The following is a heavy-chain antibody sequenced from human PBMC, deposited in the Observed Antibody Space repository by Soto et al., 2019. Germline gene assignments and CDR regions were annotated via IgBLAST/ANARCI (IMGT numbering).Heavy chain of an antibody. D-gene: IGHD3-16*01. V-gene: IGHV4-59*01. CDR1: GGSISSYY. CDR3: ARVGRFARESLQFDY. CDR2: IYYSGST. J-gene: IGHJ4*02. Sequence: SETLSLTCTVSGGSISSYYWSWIRQPPGKGLEWIGYIYYSGSTNYNPSLKSRVTISVDTSKNQFSLKLSSVTAADTAVYYCARVGRFARESLQFDYWGQGTLVTVSS.